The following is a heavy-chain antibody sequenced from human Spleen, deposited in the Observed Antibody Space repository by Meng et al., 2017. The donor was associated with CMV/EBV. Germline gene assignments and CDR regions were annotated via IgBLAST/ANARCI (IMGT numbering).Heavy chain of an antibody. Sequence: ASVKVSCKASGYTFTSYDINWVRQATGQGLQWMGWMNPNSGNTGYAQKFQGRVTMTRNTSISTAYMELSSLRSEDTAVYYCAREGPFLAGVVGFDYWGQGTPVTVSS. CDR1: GYTFTSYD. CDR2: MNPNSGNT. D-gene: IGHD3-3*01. CDR3: AREGPFLAGVVGFDY. V-gene: IGHV1-8*01. J-gene: IGHJ4*02.